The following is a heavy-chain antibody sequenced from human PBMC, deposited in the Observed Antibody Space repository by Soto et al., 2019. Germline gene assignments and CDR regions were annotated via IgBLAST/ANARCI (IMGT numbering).Heavy chain of an antibody. D-gene: IGHD6-6*01. J-gene: IGHJ5*02. CDR3: ARQSYSRSLGIWFDP. Sequence: SETLSLTCAVYGGSFSGYYWTWIRQPPGKGLEWIGEINRSGSTNYKPSLRGRATISVDTSKNQVSLKVSSVTAADTAVYYCARQSYSRSLGIWFDPWGQGTLVTVSS. CDR1: GGSFSGYY. CDR2: INRSGST. V-gene: IGHV4-34*01.